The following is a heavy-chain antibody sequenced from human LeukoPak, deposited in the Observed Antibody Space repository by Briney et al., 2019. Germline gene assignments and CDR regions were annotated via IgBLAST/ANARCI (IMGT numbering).Heavy chain of an antibody. D-gene: IGHD3-3*01. CDR2: IIPIFGTA. J-gene: IGHJ3*02. CDR3: ARDGSGYYPLVAFDI. Sequence: SVKVSCKASGGTFSSYAISWVRQAPGQGLEWMGRIIPIFGTANYPQKFQGRVTITTDESTSTAYMELSSLRSEDTAVYYCARDGSGYYPLVAFDIWGQGTMVTVSS. CDR1: GGTFSSYA. V-gene: IGHV1-69*05.